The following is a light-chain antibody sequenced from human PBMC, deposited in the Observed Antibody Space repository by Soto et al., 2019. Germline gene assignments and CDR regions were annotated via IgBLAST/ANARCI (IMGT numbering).Light chain of an antibody. V-gene: IGKV1-9*01. CDR3: QQVKTYPRT. CDR2: EES. J-gene: IGKJ4*01. CDR1: QAVPNN. Sequence: DIDLTQSPSFLSASVGGTLTITCRRSQAVPNNMAWYQQKPGKPPKLLIYEESTLHSGVPSRFSARKSATQFTLTIDSLQHEDFATYYCQQVKTYPRTFGGGTKVDIK.